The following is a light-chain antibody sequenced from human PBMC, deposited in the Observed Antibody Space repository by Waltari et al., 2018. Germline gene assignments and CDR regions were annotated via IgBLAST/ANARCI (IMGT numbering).Light chain of an antibody. CDR2: DVS. J-gene: IGLJ3*02. V-gene: IGLV2-14*01. Sequence: QSALTQPASVSGSPGQSITISCTGTSSDVGGYNYVSWYQPHPGKAPKLMIYDVSKRPPGVSDRFAGSKSGNTASLTISWLQAEDEADYYCSSYTSSSTRVFGGGTKLTVL. CDR3: SSYTSSSTRV. CDR1: SSDVGGYNY.